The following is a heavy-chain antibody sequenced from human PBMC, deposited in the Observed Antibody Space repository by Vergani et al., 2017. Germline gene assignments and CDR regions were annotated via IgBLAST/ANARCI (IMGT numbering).Heavy chain of an antibody. V-gene: IGHV4-38-2*01. CDR2: IYHSGST. D-gene: IGHD3-10*01. Sequence: QVQLQQWGAGLLKPSETLSLTCAVSGYSISSGYYWGWIRQPPGKGLEWIGSIYHSGSTYYNPSLKSRVTISVDTSKNQFSLKLSSVTAADTAVYYCARSMVRGVVLIYGYDYWGQGTLVTVSS. J-gene: IGHJ4*02. CDR1: GYSISSGYY. CDR3: ARSMVRGVVLIYGYDY.